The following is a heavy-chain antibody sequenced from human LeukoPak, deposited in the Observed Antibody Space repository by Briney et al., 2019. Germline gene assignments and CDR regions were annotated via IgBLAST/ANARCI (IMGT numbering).Heavy chain of an antibody. V-gene: IGHV1-46*01. CDR1: GYTFTGYY. J-gene: IGHJ2*01. Sequence: GASVRVSCKASGYTFTGYYMHWVRQAPGQRLEWMGIINPTSGNTTYAQSFQGRVTMTTDTSTRTVSLHLGSLRSEDTAMYYCTIDYGDHAYWYFDLWGRGTLVTVSS. D-gene: IGHD4-17*01. CDR3: TIDYGDHAYWYFDL. CDR2: INPTSGNT.